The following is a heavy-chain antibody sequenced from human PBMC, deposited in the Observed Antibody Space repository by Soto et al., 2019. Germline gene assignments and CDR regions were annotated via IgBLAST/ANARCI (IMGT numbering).Heavy chain of an antibody. CDR3: EKDRNSPRDQFHN. CDR2: ISANGQGI. D-gene: IGHD2-2*01. J-gene: IGHJ4*02. Sequence: GGSLRLSCAASGFTFNNYAMSWVRQAPGKGLEWVSAISANGQGIYYADSVKGRFIISRDSSKNTVFLHMDSLTAEDTAVYYREKDRNSPRDQFHNWGQGTLATVSS. V-gene: IGHV3-23*01. CDR1: GFTFNNYA.